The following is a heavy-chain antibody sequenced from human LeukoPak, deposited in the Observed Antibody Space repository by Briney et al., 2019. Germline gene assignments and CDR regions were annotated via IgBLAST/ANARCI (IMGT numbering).Heavy chain of an antibody. CDR3: ARLERQQAVIHLFDN. V-gene: IGHV4-61*02. D-gene: IGHD6-13*01. Sequence: PSETLSLTCTVSGGSISSGSYYWSWIRQPAGKGLEWIGRIYTSGSTNYNPSLKSRVTISVDTSKNQFSLKLSSVTAADTAVYYCARLERQQAVIHLFDNWGQGTLVTVSS. J-gene: IGHJ4*02. CDR1: GGSISSGSYY. CDR2: IYTSGST.